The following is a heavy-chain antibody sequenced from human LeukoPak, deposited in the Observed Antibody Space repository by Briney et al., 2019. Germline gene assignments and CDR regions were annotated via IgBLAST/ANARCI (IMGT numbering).Heavy chain of an antibody. CDR1: GFSLRNARMG. D-gene: IGHD5-12*01. V-gene: IGHV2-26*01. J-gene: IGHJ4*02. CDR3: ARSPGYSGYDLYYFDY. Sequence: ESGPVLVKPTETLTLTCTVSGFSLRNARMGVSWIRQPPGKALEWLLHIFSNDEKSYSTSLKSRLTISKDTSKSQVVLTMTNMDPVDTATYYCARSPGYSGYDLYYFDYWGQGTLVTVSS. CDR2: IFSNDEK.